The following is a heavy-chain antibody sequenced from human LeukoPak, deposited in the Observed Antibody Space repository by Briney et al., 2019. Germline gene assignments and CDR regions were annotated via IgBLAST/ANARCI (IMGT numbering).Heavy chain of an antibody. V-gene: IGHV4-59*01. D-gene: IGHD2-2*01. CDR1: GGSISSYY. J-gene: IGHJ4*02. CDR2: IYYSGST. Sequence: PSETLSLTCTVSGGSISSYYWSWIRQPPGKGLEWIGYIYYSGSTNYNPSLKSRVTISVDTSKNQFSLKLSSVTAADTAVYYCATLYCSSTSCYERGDYWGQGTLVTVSS. CDR3: ATLYCSSTSCYERGDY.